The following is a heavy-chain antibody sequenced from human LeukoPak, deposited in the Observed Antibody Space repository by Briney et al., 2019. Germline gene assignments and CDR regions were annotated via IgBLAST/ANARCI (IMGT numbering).Heavy chain of an antibody. J-gene: IGHJ4*02. D-gene: IGHD3-22*01. CDR1: GGSISSSSYY. CDR2: IYYSGST. V-gene: IGHV4-39*01. CDR3: ARPWYYYDSSGYHYRDY. Sequence: PSETLSLTCTVSGGSISSSSYYWGWIRQPPGKGLEWIGSIYYSGSTYYNPSLKSRVTISVDTSKNQFSLKLNSVTAADTAVYYCARPWYYYDSSGYHYRDYWGRETVLSVSS.